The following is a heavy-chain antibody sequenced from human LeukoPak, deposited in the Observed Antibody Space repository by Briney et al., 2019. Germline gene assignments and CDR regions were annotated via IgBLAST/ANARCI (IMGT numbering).Heavy chain of an antibody. Sequence: PSETLSLTCAVYRGSFSGYYWSWIRQPPGKGLEWIGEINHYVSINYNPSLKSRVTISVDTSKNQFSLRLSSVTAADTVVYYWARGLYPYNVRYFDNWGQGTLVTVSS. CDR3: ARGLYPYNVRYFDN. J-gene: IGHJ4*02. CDR1: RGSFSGYY. CDR2: INHYVSI. D-gene: IGHD1-14*01. V-gene: IGHV4-34*01.